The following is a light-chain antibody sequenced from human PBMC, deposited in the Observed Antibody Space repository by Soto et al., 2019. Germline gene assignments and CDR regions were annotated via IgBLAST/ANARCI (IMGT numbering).Light chain of an antibody. CDR1: NIGGKG. CDR3: QVWDSTTDHYV. Sequence: SYELTQPPSVSVAPGKTARITCGGYNIGGKGVYWYQQKPGQAPVLVIYYNSDRPSGIPERFSGSNSGNTATLTISRVEAGDEADYYCQVWDSTTDHYVFGSGTKVTVL. V-gene: IGLV3-21*04. CDR2: YNS. J-gene: IGLJ1*01.